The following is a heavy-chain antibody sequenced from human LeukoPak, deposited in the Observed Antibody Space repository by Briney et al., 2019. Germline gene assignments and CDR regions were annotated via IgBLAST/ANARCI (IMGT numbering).Heavy chain of an antibody. Sequence: GGSLRLSXTSSGFTFGDYAMSWVRQAPGKGLEWVSFIRSKAYGGTTEYAASVKGRFTISRDDSKSIAYLQMNSLKTEDTAVYYCTRVSLVAASVFFGYWGQGSLVTVSS. CDR3: TRVSLVAASVFFGY. V-gene: IGHV3-49*04. J-gene: IGHJ4*02. D-gene: IGHD2-15*01. CDR2: IRSKAYGGTT. CDR1: GFTFGDYA.